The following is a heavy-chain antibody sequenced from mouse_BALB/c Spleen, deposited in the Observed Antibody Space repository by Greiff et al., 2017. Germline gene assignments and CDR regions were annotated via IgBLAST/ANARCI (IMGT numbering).Heavy chain of an antibody. V-gene: IGHV5-6-3*01. D-gene: IGHD1-2*01. CDR3: ARDRRLQNAMDY. CDR2: INSNGGST. CDR1: GFTFSSYG. J-gene: IGHJ4*01. Sequence: DVKLVESGGGLVQPGGSLKLSCAASGFTFSSYGMSWVRQTPDKRLELVATINSNGGSTYYPDSVKGRFTISRDNAKNTLYLQMSSLKSEDTAMYYCARDRRLQNAMDYWGQGTSVTVSS.